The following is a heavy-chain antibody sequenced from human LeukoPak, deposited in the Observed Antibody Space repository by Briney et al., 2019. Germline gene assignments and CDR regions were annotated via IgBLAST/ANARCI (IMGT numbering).Heavy chain of an antibody. V-gene: IGHV3-23*01. CDR3: AKGSTYFYGSGTSDDAFDI. Sequence: GGSLRLSCAASGLTFSNYAMSWVRQAPGKGLEWVSAISGSGGSTHYADSVKGRFTISRDNSKSTMYLQVNSLRAEDTAVYYCAKGSTYFYGSGTSDDAFDIWGQGTMVTVSS. CDR1: GLTFSNYA. J-gene: IGHJ3*02. D-gene: IGHD3-10*01. CDR2: ISGSGGST.